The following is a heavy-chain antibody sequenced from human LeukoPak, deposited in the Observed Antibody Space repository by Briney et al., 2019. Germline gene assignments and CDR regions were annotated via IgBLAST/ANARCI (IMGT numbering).Heavy chain of an antibody. CDR1: GGSISSGSYY. J-gene: IGHJ4*02. CDR2: IYTSGST. CDR3: ASGSSMYYYGSGSYYKGWDYFDY. D-gene: IGHD3-10*01. V-gene: IGHV4-61*02. Sequence: SETLSLTCTVSGGSISSGSYYWSWIRQPAGKGLEWIGRIYTSGSTNYNPSLKSRVTISVDTSKNQFSLKLSSVTAADTAVYYCASGSSMYYYGSGSYYKGWDYFDYRGQGTLVTVSS.